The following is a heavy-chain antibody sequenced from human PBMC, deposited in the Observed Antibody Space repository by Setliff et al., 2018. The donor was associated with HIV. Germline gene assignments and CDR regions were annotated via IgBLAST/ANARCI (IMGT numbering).Heavy chain of an antibody. CDR2: TNHSGST. D-gene: IGHD3-22*01. CDR1: GGSFSGYY. V-gene: IGHV4-34*01. CDR3: ASRGGSIGYDRTRRPSFNAFDI. J-gene: IGHJ3*02. Sequence: SETLSLTCAVYGGSFSGYYWSWIRQPPGKGLEWIGETNHSGSTNYNPSLKGRVTISVYTSKNQFSLTLSSVTAADTAVYYCASRGGSIGYDRTRRPSFNAFDIWGQGTMVTVSS.